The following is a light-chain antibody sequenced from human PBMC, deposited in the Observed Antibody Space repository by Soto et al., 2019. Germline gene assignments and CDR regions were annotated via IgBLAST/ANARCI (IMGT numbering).Light chain of an antibody. Sequence: DIQMTQSPSTLSASVGDRVTITCRASESINIWLAWFQQKPGKAPKLLISKASTLESGVPSRFSGSGSGTEFTLTISSLQPDDFATYHGQQYHIHSTFGQGTKVEVK. CDR2: KAS. J-gene: IGKJ1*01. V-gene: IGKV1-5*03. CDR1: ESINIW. CDR3: QQYHIHST.